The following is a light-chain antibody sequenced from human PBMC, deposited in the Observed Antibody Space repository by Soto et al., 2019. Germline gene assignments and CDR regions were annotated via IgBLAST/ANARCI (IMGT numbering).Light chain of an antibody. CDR3: QQYLNWWT. V-gene: IGKV3-15*01. J-gene: IGKJ1*01. CDR2: GAS. CDR1: QSVSSN. Sequence: EIVMTQSPATLSVSPGERATLSCRASQSVSSNLAWYQQKPGQAPRLLIYGASTRATGVPTRFSGSGSGTEFTLTVSSLQSEDFAVYYCQQYLNWWTLGQGTKVEIK.